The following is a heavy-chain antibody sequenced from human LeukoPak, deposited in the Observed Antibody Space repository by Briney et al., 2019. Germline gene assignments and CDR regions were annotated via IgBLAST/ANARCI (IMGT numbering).Heavy chain of an antibody. CDR1: GFTFSSYG. D-gene: IGHD7-27*01. CDR2: ISYDGSNK. J-gene: IGHJ4*02. V-gene: IGHV3-30*03. Sequence: GGSLRLSCAASGFTFSSYGMHWVRQAPGKGLEWVAVISYDGSNKYYADSVQGRFTISRDNAKNSLHLQMNSLRAEDTAVYYCARTGGDDYWGQGTLVTVSS. CDR3: ARTGGDDY.